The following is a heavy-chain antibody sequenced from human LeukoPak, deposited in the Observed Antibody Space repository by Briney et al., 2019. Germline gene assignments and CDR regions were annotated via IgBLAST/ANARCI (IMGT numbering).Heavy chain of an antibody. CDR1: GFTFSSYG. V-gene: IGHV3-30*02. D-gene: IGHD3-10*01. Sequence: TGGSLRLSCAASGFTFSSYGMHWVRQAPGKGLEWVAFIRYDGSNKYYADSVKGRFTISRDNSKNTLYLHVNSLRPEDTAVYYCVRGGYSSFDYWGQGTLVTVSS. CDR3: VRGGYSSFDY. J-gene: IGHJ4*02. CDR2: IRYDGSNK.